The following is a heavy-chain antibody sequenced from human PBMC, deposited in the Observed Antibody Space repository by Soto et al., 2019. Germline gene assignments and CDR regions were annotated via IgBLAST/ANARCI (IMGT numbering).Heavy chain of an antibody. D-gene: IGHD2-2*02. Sequence: ASVKVSCKASGYTFTGYYMHWVRQAPGQGLEWMGWINPNSGGTNYAQKFQGWVTMTRDTSISTAYMELSRLRSDDTAVYYCARVRCSSTSCYTGDDAFDIWGQGTMVTVSS. CDR3: ARVRCSSTSCYTGDDAFDI. J-gene: IGHJ3*02. CDR2: INPNSGGT. V-gene: IGHV1-2*04. CDR1: GYTFTGYY.